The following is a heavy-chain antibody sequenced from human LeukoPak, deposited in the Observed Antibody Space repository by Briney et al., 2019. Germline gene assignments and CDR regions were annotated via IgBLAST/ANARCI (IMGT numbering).Heavy chain of an antibody. Sequence: SETLSLTCTVSGGSISSSRYYWGWIRQPPGKGLEWIGEINHSGSTNYNPSLKSRVTISVDTSKNQFSLKVSSVTAADTGVYYCARAKVVAATSYYSHGMDVWGQGTTVTVSS. CDR1: GGSISSSRYY. J-gene: IGHJ6*02. CDR2: INHSGST. V-gene: IGHV4-39*07. D-gene: IGHD2-15*01. CDR3: ARAKVVAATSYYSHGMDV.